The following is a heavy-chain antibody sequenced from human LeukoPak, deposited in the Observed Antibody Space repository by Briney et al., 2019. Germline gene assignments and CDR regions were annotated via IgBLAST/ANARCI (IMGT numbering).Heavy chain of an antibody. CDR3: AKDIAAAGTLDY. J-gene: IGHJ4*02. D-gene: IGHD6-13*01. V-gene: IGHV3-30*18. CDR1: GFTFSGYG. CDR2: ISYDGSNK. Sequence: GGSLRLSCAASGFTFSGYGMHWVRQAPGKGLEWVAVISYDGSNKYYADSVKGRFTISRDNSKNTLYLQMNSLRAEDTAVYYCAKDIAAAGTLDYWGQGTLVTVSS.